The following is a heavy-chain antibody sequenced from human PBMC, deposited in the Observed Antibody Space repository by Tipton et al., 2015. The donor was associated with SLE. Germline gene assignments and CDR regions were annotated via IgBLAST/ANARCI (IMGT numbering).Heavy chain of an antibody. CDR3: ARGYSSSWYVI. V-gene: IGHV4-59*01. D-gene: IGHD6-13*01. CDR1: GDSISSYY. CDR2: LFYRGST. Sequence: TLSLTCTVSGDSISSYYWSWIRQPPGKGLEWIGYLFYRGSTNYNPSLKSRVTISVDTSKNQFSLKLSSVTAADTAVYYCARGYSSSWYVIWGQGTLVTVSS. J-gene: IGHJ4*02.